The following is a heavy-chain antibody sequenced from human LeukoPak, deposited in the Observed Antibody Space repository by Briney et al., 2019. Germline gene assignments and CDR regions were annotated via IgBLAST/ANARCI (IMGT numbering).Heavy chain of an antibody. CDR2: ISNDGKYI. J-gene: IGHJ4*02. CDR3: ANHLACGSTSCPPFDD. V-gene: IGHV3-21*01. CDR1: GFTFTKYW. D-gene: IGHD2-2*01. Sequence: GDSLRLSCAASGFTFTKYWMTWVRQAPGKGLEWVSSISNDGKYIYYADSVKGRFTISRDNAKSSLYLQMNSLRAEDTAVYYCANHLACGSTSCPPFDDWGQGTLVTVSS.